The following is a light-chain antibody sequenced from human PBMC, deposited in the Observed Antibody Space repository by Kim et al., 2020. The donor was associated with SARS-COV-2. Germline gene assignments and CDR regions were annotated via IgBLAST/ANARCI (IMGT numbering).Light chain of an antibody. V-gene: IGLV2-14*04. CDR2: DVS. CDR1: GSDIGTYDY. J-gene: IGLJ2*01. Sequence: GQSITISCTGTGSDIGTYDYVSWYQQNPGKAPKLMIFDVSKWPPGVSNRFSGSKSGNTASLTISGLQAEDEAVYYCSSFTRNTTVIFGGGTKVTVL. CDR3: SSFTRNTTVI.